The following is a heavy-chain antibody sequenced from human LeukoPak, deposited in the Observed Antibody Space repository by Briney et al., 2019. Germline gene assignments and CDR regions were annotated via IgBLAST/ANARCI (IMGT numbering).Heavy chain of an antibody. J-gene: IGHJ2*01. D-gene: IGHD1-7*01. CDR1: GGSISSYY. CDR3: ARDQNLGGDYWYFDL. CDR2: IYYSGST. V-gene: IGHV4-59*12. Sequence: PSETLSLTCTVSGGSISSYYWSWIRQPPGKGLEWIGYIYYSGSTNYNPSLKSRVTISLDTSKNQFSLKLSSATAADTAVYYCARDQNLGGDYWYFDLWGRGTLVTVSS.